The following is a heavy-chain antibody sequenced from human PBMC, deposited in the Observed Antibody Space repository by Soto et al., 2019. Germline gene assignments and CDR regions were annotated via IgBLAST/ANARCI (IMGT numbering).Heavy chain of an antibody. V-gene: IGHV3-72*01. CDR3: ARPPQPDNRFHV. CDR1: GFTLSDHY. D-gene: IGHD1-1*01. Sequence: DVQLVESGGGLVQPGGSLRLSCAASGFTLSDHYMDWVRQAPGKGLEWVGRSRDKVYSYTTEYAASVKGRFSVSRDDSQNSLYLQMNSLRTEDTAVYYCARPPQPDNRFHVWGQGTTVTVSS. J-gene: IGHJ6*02. CDR2: SRDKVYSYTT.